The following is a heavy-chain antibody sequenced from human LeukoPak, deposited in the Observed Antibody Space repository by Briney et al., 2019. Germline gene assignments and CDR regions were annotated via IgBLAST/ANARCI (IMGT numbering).Heavy chain of an antibody. CDR2: IYYSGST. V-gene: IGHV4-61*01. Sequence: PSQTLSLTCTVSGGSISSGSYYWSWIRQPPGKGLEWIGYIYYSGSTNYNPSLKSRVTISVDTSKNQFSLKLSSVTAADTAVYYCAREEYYYDSSGYRDYMDVWGKGTTVTVSS. D-gene: IGHD3-22*01. CDR3: AREEYYYDSSGYRDYMDV. J-gene: IGHJ6*03. CDR1: GGSISSGSYY.